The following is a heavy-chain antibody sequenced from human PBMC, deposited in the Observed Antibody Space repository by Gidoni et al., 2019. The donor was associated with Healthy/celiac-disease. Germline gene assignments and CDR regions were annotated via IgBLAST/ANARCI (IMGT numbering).Heavy chain of an antibody. CDR3: ARDIANYYDSSGYPDY. CDR1: GYTLTSYG. D-gene: IGHD3-22*01. CDR2: ISAYNGNT. Sequence: QVQLVQSGAEVKKPGAAVKVSCKASGYTLTSYGISWVRQAPGQGLEWMGWISAYNGNTNYAQKLQGRVTMTTDTSTSTAYMELRSLRSDDTAVYYCARDIANYYDSSGYPDYWGQGTLVTVSS. V-gene: IGHV1-18*01. J-gene: IGHJ4*02.